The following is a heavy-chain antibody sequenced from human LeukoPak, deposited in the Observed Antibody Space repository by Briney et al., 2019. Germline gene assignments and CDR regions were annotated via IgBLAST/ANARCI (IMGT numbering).Heavy chain of an antibody. J-gene: IGHJ4*02. CDR1: GFTFSSYE. CDR2: ISSSGSTI. Sequence: GGSLRLSCAASGFTFSSYEMNWVRQAPGKGLEWVSYISSSGSTIYYADSVKGRFTISRDTAKNSLYLQMNSLRAEDTAVYYCAILRTVTTIDYWGQGTLVTVSS. V-gene: IGHV3-48*03. CDR3: AILRTVTTIDY. D-gene: IGHD4-11*01.